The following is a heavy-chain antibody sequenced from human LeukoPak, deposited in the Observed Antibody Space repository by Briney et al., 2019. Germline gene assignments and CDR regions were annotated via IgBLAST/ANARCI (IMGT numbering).Heavy chain of an antibody. CDR3: ARQMGGYCSGGSCYEEYYFDY. J-gene: IGHJ4*02. D-gene: IGHD2-15*01. V-gene: IGHV3-64*01. CDR1: GFTFSSYA. CDR2: ISSNGGST. Sequence: GGSLRLSCAASGFTFSSYAMHWVRQAPGKGLEYVSAISSNGGSTYYANSVKGRFTISRDNSKNTLYLQMGSLRAEDMAVYYCARQMGGYCSGGSCYEEYYFDYWGQGTLVTVSS.